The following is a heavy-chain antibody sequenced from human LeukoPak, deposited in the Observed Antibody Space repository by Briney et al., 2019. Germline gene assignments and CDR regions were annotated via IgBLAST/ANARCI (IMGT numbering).Heavy chain of an antibody. CDR2: ISAYNGNT. J-gene: IGHJ4*02. V-gene: IGHV1-18*01. Sequence: ASVKVSCKASGYTFTSYGISWVRQAPGQGLEWMGWISAYNGNTNYAQKLQGRVTMTTDTSTSTAYMELRSLRSDDTVVYYCARARHRWIQLWLSIPYFDYWGQGTLVTVSS. CDR1: GYTFTSYG. D-gene: IGHD5-18*01. CDR3: ARARHRWIQLWLSIPYFDY.